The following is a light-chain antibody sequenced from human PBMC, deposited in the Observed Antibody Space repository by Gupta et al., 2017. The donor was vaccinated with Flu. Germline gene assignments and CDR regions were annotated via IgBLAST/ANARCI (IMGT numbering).Light chain of an antibody. J-gene: IGLJ1*01. CDR2: DDS. Sequence: SYVLTQPPSVSVAPGQTARITCGENNIGSKSVHWYRQKPGQAPVLVVYDDSDRPSGIPERFSGANSGDTATLTISRVEAGDEADYYCQVWDSNSGGVFGTGTKVTV. V-gene: IGLV3-21*02. CDR1: NIGSKS. CDR3: QVWDSNSGGV.